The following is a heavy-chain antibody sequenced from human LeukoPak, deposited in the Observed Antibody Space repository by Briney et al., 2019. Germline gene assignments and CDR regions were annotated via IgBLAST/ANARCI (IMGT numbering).Heavy chain of an antibody. D-gene: IGHD4-17*01. V-gene: IGHV4-34*01. CDR1: GGSFNGYY. Sequence: SETLSLTCAVYGGSFNGYYWSWIRQPPGKGLEWIGEINHSGSTNYNPSLKSRVTISVDTSKNQFSLQLTSVTAADMAVYYCARRTSDDYGDYGDYWGQGTLVTVSS. CDR2: INHSGST. CDR3: ARRTSDDYGDYGDY. J-gene: IGHJ4*02.